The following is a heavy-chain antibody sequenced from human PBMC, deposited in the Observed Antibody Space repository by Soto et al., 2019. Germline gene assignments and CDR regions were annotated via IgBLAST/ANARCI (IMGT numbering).Heavy chain of an antibody. J-gene: IGHJ6*02. D-gene: IGHD3-10*01. CDR2: INHSGST. CDR3: ASITYYYGSGSYYGVNTYYYYYGMDV. CDR1: GGSFSGYY. V-gene: IGHV4-34*01. Sequence: PSETLSLTCAVYGGSFSGYYWSWIRQPPGKGLEWIGEINHSGSTNYNPSLKSRVTISVDTSKNQFSLKLSSVTAADTAVYYCASITYYYGSGSYYGVNTYYYYYGMDVWGQGTTVTVSS.